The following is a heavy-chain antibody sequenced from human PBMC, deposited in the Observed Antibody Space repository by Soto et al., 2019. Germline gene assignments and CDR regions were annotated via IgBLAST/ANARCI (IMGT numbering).Heavy chain of an antibody. CDR1: GASVSSGSHY. CDR2: IHGSGST. J-gene: IGHJ5*02. CDR3: ARERVSTVVVGSWFDP. V-gene: IGHV4-61*01. Sequence: KTSETLSLTCSVSGASVSSGSHYWNWIRQPPKKGLEWVGYIHGSGSTNYNPSLRGRASISVDTSQNQISLQLSSVTAADTAVYFCARERVSTVVVGSWFDPWGQGTLVTVSS. D-gene: IGHD3-22*01.